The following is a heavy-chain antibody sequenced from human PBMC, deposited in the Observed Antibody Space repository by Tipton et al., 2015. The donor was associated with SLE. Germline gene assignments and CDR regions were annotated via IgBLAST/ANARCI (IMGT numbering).Heavy chain of an antibody. Sequence: TLSLTCTVSGGSISSSSYYWGWIRQPPGKGLEWIGSIYYSGSTYYNPSLKSRVTISVDTSKNQFSLKLSSATAADTAVYYCASLGYCSGGSCYSSAGMDVWGKGTTVTVSS. CDR2: IYYSGST. CDR3: ASLGYCSGGSCYSSAGMDV. D-gene: IGHD2-15*01. V-gene: IGHV4-39*07. CDR1: GGSISSSSYY. J-gene: IGHJ6*04.